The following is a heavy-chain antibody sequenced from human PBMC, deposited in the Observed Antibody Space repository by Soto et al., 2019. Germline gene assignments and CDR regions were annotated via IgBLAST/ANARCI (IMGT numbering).Heavy chain of an antibody. D-gene: IGHD1-26*01. CDR3: AKDGSNNFDY. V-gene: IGHV3-30*18. CDR1: GFTFSHYA. CDR2: MSYDGSNE. Sequence: QVQLVESGGGVVQPGRSLRLSCAASGFTFSHYAMHCVRQAPGKGLEWVALMSYDGSNEYYADSVKGRFTISRDNSKNTLYLQMNSLRAEDTAVYYCAKDGSNNFDYWGQGTLVTVSS. J-gene: IGHJ4*02.